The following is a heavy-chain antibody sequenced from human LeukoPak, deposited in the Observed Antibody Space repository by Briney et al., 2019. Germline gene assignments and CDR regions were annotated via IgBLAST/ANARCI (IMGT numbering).Heavy chain of an antibody. CDR1: GYTFTSYG. CDR3: AREGRIAAAGINGYYYYYGMDV. Sequence: ASVKVSCKASGYTFTSYGISWVRQAPGQGLEWMGWISAYNGNTNYAQKLQGGVTMTTDTSTSTAYMELRSLRSDDTAVYYCAREGRIAAAGINGYYYYYGMDVWGQGTTVTVSS. D-gene: IGHD6-13*01. J-gene: IGHJ6*02. V-gene: IGHV1-18*01. CDR2: ISAYNGNT.